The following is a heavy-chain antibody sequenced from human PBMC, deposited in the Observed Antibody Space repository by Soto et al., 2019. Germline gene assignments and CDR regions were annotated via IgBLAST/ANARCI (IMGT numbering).Heavy chain of an antibody. D-gene: IGHD6-13*01. V-gene: IGHV1-69*02. Sequence: QVQLVQSGAEVKKPGSSVKVSCKASGGTLNSYTINWVRRAPGHGPEWLGRIIPVLGVANYAQTFQVRVTITADKSTSSVYMELTSLRSEDTAVYYCARSSVAAAGTLGNWGPGTLVTVSS. CDR2: IIPVLGVA. CDR1: GGTLNSYT. J-gene: IGHJ4*02. CDR3: ARSSVAAAGTLGN.